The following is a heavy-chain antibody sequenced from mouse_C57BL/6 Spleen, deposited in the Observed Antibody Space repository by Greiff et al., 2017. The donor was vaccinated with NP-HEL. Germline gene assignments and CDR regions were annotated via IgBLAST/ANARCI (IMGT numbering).Heavy chain of an antibody. CDR1: GYTFTSYW. D-gene: IGHD1-1*02. CDR2: IYPSDSET. Sequence: VQLQQSGAELVRPGSSVKLSCKASGYTFTSYWMDWVKQRPGQGLEWIGNIYPSDSETHYNQKFKDKATLTVDKSSSTAYMQLSSLTSEDSAVYYCASSAYGPWYFDVWGTGTTVTVSS. V-gene: IGHV1-61*01. CDR3: ASSAYGPWYFDV. J-gene: IGHJ1*03.